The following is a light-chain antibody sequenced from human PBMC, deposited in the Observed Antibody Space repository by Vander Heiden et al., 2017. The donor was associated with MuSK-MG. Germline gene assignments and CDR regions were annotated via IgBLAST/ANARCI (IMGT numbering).Light chain of an antibody. J-gene: IGKJ2*01. Sequence: DIVMTQSPLSLPVTPGDPASIPCSSIPSLLHSNGYYSLDWYLQKPGQSPQLLIYLGSNRASEVPDRFSGSGSGTDFTLKISRVEAEDVGVYYCMQALQTPPYTFGQGTKLEIK. CDR2: LGS. V-gene: IGKV2-28*01. CDR1: PSLLHSNGYYS. CDR3: MQALQTPPYT.